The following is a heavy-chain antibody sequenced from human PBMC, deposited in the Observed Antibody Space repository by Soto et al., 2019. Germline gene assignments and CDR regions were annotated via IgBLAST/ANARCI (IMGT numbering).Heavy chain of an antibody. D-gene: IGHD3-22*01. CDR1: GGSISSYY. CDR3: ARDRIHYYYDSSGYQRIFDY. J-gene: IGHJ4*02. Sequence: QVQLQESGPGLVKPSETLSLTCTVSGGSISSYYWSWIRQPPGKGLEWIGYIYYSGSTNYNPSLKSRVTISVDTSKNQFSLKLSSVTAADTAVYYCARDRIHYYYDSSGYQRIFDYWGQGTLVTVSS. V-gene: IGHV4-59*01. CDR2: IYYSGST.